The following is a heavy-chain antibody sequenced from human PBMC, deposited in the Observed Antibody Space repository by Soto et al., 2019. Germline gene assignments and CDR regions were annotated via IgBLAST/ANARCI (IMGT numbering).Heavy chain of an antibody. J-gene: IGHJ4*02. V-gene: IGHV4-59*01. CDR1: GGSISSYY. Sequence: SETLSLTCTVSGGSISSYYWSWIRQPPGKGLEWIGYIYYSGSTNYNPSLKSRVTISVDTSKNQFSLKLSSVTAADTAVYYCARCGSRRAGFFDFDYWGQGTLVTVSS. CDR2: IYYSGST. D-gene: IGHD5-12*01. CDR3: ARCGSRRAGFFDFDY.